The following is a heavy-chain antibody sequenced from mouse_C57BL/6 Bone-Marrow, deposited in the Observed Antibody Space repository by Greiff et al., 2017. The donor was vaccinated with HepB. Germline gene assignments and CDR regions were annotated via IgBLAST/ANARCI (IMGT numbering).Heavy chain of an antibody. V-gene: IGHV5-6*01. CDR1: GFTFSSYG. D-gene: IGHD1-1*02. Sequence: EVKVVESGGDLVKPGGSLKLSCAASGFTFSSYGMSWVRQTPDKRLEWVATISSGGSYTYYPDSVKGRFTISRDNAKNTLYLQMSSLKSEDTAMYWGVLWAMDYWGQGTSVTVSS. CDR2: ISSGGSYT. J-gene: IGHJ4*01. CDR3: VLWAMDY.